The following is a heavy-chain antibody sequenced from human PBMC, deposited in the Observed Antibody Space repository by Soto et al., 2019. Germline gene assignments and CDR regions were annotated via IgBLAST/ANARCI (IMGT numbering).Heavy chain of an antibody. D-gene: IGHD2-21*01. V-gene: IGHV3-48*02. CDR1: GFTFNTYP. CDR3: AGDSAYAFDI. CDR2: ISASTTFI. J-gene: IGHJ3*02. Sequence: EVQLVESGGGLVQPGGSLRLSCAASGFTFNTYPMNWVRQAPGKGLEWISYISASTTFISYADSVRGRFAISRDNAESSLYLQINSLRDEDTAVYYCAGDSAYAFDIWGQGTMVTVSS.